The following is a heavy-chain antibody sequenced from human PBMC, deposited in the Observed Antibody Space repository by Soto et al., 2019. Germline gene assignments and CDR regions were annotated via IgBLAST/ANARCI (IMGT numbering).Heavy chain of an antibody. CDR3: AKLQVKYYDFWSGYSDYFDY. CDR1: GFTFSSYA. D-gene: IGHD3-3*01. V-gene: IGHV3-23*01. J-gene: IGHJ4*02. Sequence: GGSLRLSCAASGFTFSSYAMSWVRQAPGKGLEWVSAISGSGGSTYYADSVKGRFTISRDNSKNTLYLQMNSLRAEDTAVYYCAKLQVKYYDFWSGYSDYFDYWGQGTLVTVSS. CDR2: ISGSGGST.